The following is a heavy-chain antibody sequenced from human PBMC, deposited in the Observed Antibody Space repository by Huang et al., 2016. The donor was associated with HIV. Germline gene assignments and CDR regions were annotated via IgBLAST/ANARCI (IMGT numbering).Heavy chain of an antibody. V-gene: IGHV3-30*18. Sequence: QVQLVESGGGVVQPGTSLRLSCAASGFILSNFGMHWVSQAPGKGREEVAVISYDGRSDRYSDSVKGRFSISRDNDKNTLSLEMNRLRHDDTAVYYCAKESRWFSDFDQWGQGSLVTVSS. CDR3: AKESRWFSDFDQ. CDR2: ISYDGRSD. D-gene: IGHD2-15*01. J-gene: IGHJ5*02. CDR1: GFILSNFG.